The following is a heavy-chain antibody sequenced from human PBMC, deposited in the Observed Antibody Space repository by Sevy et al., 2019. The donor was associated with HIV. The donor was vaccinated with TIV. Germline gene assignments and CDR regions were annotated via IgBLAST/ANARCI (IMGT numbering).Heavy chain of an antibody. D-gene: IGHD6-13*01. CDR2: TYYRSKWYS. CDR1: GDSVSSTSVA. CDR3: VRYSSTWYFEY. V-gene: IGHV6-1*01. J-gene: IGHJ4*02. Sequence: SETLSLTCGISGDSVSSTSVAWNWIRQSPSRGLEWLGRTYYRSKWYSDYAVTVKSRIAINPDTSKNQFSLHLNSVTPGDTAVYYCVRYSSTWYFEYWGQGTRVTVSS.